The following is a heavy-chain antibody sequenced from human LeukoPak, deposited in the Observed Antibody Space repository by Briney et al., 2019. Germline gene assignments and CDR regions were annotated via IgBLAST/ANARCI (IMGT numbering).Heavy chain of an antibody. CDR1: GYSISSGYY. CDR3: ARDQVGATPRFDY. J-gene: IGHJ4*02. V-gene: IGHV4-38-2*02. Sequence: PSETLSLTCTVSGYSISSGYYWGWIRQPPGKGLEWIGSIYHSGSTYYNPSLKSRVTISVDTSKNQFSLKLSSVTAADTAVYYCARDQVGATPRFDYWGQGTLVTVSS. D-gene: IGHD1-26*01. CDR2: IYHSGST.